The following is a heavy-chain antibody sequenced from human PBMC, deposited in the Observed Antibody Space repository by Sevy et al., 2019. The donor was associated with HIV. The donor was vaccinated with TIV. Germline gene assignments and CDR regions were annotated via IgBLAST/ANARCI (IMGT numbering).Heavy chain of an antibody. CDR3: ARDSAPVVRGVIPSCWFDP. CDR2: INPSGGST. Sequence: ASVKVSCKASGYTFTSYYMHWVRQAPGQGLEWMGIINPSGGSTSYAQKFQGRVTMTRDTSTSTVYMELSSLRSEDTAVYYCARDSAPVVRGVIPSCWFDPWGQGTLVTVSS. J-gene: IGHJ5*02. CDR1: GYTFTSYY. D-gene: IGHD3-10*01. V-gene: IGHV1-46*03.